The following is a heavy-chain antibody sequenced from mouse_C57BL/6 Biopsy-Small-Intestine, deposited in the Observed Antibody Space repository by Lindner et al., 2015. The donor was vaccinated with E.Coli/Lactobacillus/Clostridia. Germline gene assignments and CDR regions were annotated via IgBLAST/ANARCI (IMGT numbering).Heavy chain of an antibody. Sequence: VQLQESGPDLVKPGASVKISCKASGYSFTNYYMNWVKQSPEKSLEWIGEINPSTGGTTYNPKFRAKATVTVDKSSSTAYMQLRSLTSEDSAVYYCARYYYGSSYFDYWGQGTTLTVSS. CDR2: INPSTGGT. CDR3: ARYYYGSSYFDY. CDR1: GYSFTNYY. D-gene: IGHD1-1*01. J-gene: IGHJ2*01. V-gene: IGHV1-42*01.